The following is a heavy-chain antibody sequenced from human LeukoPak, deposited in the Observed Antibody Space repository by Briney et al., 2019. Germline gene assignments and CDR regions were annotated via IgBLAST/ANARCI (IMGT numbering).Heavy chain of an antibody. D-gene: IGHD4-17*01. CDR1: GGTFSSYA. CDR3: AKTTVTTEYYYYYMDV. Sequence: SVKVSCKASGGTFSSYAISWVRQAPGQGLEWMGGIIPIFGTANYAQKFQGRVTITTDESTSTAYMELSSLRSEDTAVYYCAKTTVTTEYYYYYMDVWGKGTTVTVSS. CDR2: IIPIFGTA. J-gene: IGHJ6*03. V-gene: IGHV1-69*05.